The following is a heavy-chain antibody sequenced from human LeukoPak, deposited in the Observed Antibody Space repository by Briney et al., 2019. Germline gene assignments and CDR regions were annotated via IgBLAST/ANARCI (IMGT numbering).Heavy chain of an antibody. CDR1: GFTFDDYA. D-gene: IGHD6-19*01. J-gene: IGHJ4*02. CDR2: ISWNSGNI. Sequence: GRSLRLSCAASGFTFDDYAMHWVRQVPGKGLEWVSGISWNSGNIEYADSVKGRFTVSRDNSKNTLYLQINSLRGEDTAVYYCAKGKYSSGGVPDYWGQGTLVTVSS. V-gene: IGHV3-9*01. CDR3: AKGKYSSGGVPDY.